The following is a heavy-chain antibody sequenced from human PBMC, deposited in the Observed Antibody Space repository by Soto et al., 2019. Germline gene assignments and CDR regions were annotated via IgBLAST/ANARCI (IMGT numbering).Heavy chain of an antibody. CDR2: VYPRDSDT. D-gene: IGHD2-15*01. CDR3: ARPPLPGYSIHFNS. J-gene: IGHJ4*02. CDR1: GYIFIYYW. V-gene: IGHV5-51*01. Sequence: SLKVSCQASGYIFIYYWIGWVRQMSGKGLECMGIVYPRDSDTRYSPSFQGQVTISADRSTGTAFLQWRSLKASDTALYYCARPPLPGYSIHFNSWGQGTLVTVSS.